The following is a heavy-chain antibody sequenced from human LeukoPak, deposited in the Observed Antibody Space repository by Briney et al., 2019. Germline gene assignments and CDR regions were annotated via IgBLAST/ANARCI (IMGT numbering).Heavy chain of an antibody. CDR2: IYSSGNT. D-gene: IGHD1-26*01. CDR1: GGSINNYF. J-gene: IGHJ4*02. V-gene: IGHV4-59*01. Sequence: PSETLSLTCRVSGGSINNYFWSWIRQPPGKGLEWIGYIYSSGNTNYNPSLKSRVTISADTSNNRFSLNLTSVTPADTAVYYCARGGSFDYWGQGTLVTVSS. CDR3: ARGGSFDY.